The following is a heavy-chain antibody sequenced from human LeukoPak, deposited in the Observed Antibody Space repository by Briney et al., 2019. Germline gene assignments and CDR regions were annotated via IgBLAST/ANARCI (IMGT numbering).Heavy chain of an antibody. V-gene: IGHV1-2*02. CDR1: GYTFTDYY. CDR2: INPNSGGT. Sequence: ASVKVSCKASGYTFTDYYMHWVRQAPGQGLEWMGWINPNSGGTNYAQKFQGRVTMTRDTSISTAYMELSRLRSDDTAVYYCARASTYCSSTSCYFGYYYYMDVWGKGTTVTVSS. CDR3: ARASTYCSSTSCYFGYYYYMDV. J-gene: IGHJ6*03. D-gene: IGHD2-2*01.